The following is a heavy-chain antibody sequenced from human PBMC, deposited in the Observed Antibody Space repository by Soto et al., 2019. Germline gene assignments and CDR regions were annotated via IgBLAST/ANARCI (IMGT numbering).Heavy chain of an antibody. CDR1: GGSFSGYY. D-gene: IGHD3-22*01. V-gene: IGHV4-34*01. J-gene: IGHJ4*02. CDR3: ARGRDSGGYFAGLSY. Sequence: SETLSLTCAVYGGSFSGYYWSWIRQPPGKGLEWIGEINHSGSTNYNPSLKSRVTISVDTSKNQFSLKLSSVTAADTAVYYCARGRDSGGYFAGLSYWGQGTLVTVSS. CDR2: INHSGST.